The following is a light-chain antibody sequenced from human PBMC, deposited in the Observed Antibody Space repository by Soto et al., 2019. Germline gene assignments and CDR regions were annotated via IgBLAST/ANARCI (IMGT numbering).Light chain of an antibody. J-gene: IGKJ4*01. CDR1: QSVGNN. Sequence: EIVLTQSPATLSLSPGESATLXXRASQSVGNNLAWYQQKPGQAPGIXIYEASTRATGIPARFSGSGAGTDFTLTISSLEPEDFAVYYCQQHANWPLTFGGGTKV. CDR3: QQHANWPLT. CDR2: EAS. V-gene: IGKV3-11*01.